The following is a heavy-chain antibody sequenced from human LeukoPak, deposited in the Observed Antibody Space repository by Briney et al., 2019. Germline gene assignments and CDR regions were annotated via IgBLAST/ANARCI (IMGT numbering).Heavy chain of an antibody. CDR3: ASLRPSVVGATWVDY. CDR2: IYNTGSS. CDR1: GVSISSSSCY. V-gene: IGHV4-39*01. Sequence: SETLSLTCTVSGVSISSSSCYWGWIRQPPGKGLEWIGSIYNTGSSYYNPSLKSRGTISVDTSKNQFSLRLRSVTAADTAVYYCASLRPSVVGATWVDYWGQGILVTVSS. D-gene: IGHD1-26*01. J-gene: IGHJ4*02.